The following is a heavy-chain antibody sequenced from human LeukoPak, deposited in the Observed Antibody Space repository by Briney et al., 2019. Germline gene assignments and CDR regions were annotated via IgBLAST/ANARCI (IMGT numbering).Heavy chain of an antibody. J-gene: IGHJ4*02. CDR2: INHSGST. CDR3: ARGRYSSGWCGKYYFDY. CDR1: GFTFSSYW. V-gene: IGHV4-34*01. Sequence: GSLRLSCAASGFTFSSYWMSWIRQPPGKGLEWIGEINHSGSTNYNPSLKSRVTISVDTSKNQFSLKLSSVTAADTAVYYCARGRYSSGWCGKYYFDYWGQGTLVTVSS. D-gene: IGHD6-19*01.